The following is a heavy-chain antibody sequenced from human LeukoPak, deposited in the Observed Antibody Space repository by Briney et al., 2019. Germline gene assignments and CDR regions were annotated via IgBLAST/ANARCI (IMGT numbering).Heavy chain of an antibody. Sequence: PGGSLRLSCAASGFTFSGSAMHWVRQASGKWLEWVGRIRSKANSYATAYAASVKGRFTISRDDSKNTAYLQMNSLKTEDTAVYYCTVPGSSGWSYWGQGTLVTVSS. D-gene: IGHD6-19*01. CDR1: GFTFSGSA. V-gene: IGHV3-73*01. CDR2: IRSKANSYAT. CDR3: TVPGSSGWSY. J-gene: IGHJ4*02.